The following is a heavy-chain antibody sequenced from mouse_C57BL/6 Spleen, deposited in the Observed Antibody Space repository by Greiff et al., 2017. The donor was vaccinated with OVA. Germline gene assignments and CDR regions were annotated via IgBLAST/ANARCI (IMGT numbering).Heavy chain of an antibody. CDR3: TRREWDLYYFDY. CDR1: GYTFTDYE. V-gene: IGHV1-15*01. CDR2: IDPETGGT. J-gene: IGHJ2*01. D-gene: IGHD1-3*01. Sequence: VKLVESGAELVRPGASVTLSCKASGYTFTDYEMHWVKQTPVHGLEWIGAIDPETGGTAYNQKFKGKAILTADKSSSTAYMELRSLTSEDSAVYYCTRREWDLYYFDYWGQGTTLTVSS.